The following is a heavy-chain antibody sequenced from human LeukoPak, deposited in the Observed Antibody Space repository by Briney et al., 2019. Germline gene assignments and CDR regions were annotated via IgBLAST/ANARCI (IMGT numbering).Heavy chain of an antibody. V-gene: IGHV4-34*01. J-gene: IGHJ5*02. D-gene: IGHD2/OR15-2a*01. Sequence: SETLSLTCAVYGGSFSGYYWSWIRQPSGKGLEWIGEINHSGSTNYNPSLKSRVTISVDTSKNQFSLKLSSVTAADTALYYCARGFTLFDPWGQGTLVTVSS. CDR2: INHSGST. CDR1: GGSFSGYY. CDR3: ARGFTLFDP.